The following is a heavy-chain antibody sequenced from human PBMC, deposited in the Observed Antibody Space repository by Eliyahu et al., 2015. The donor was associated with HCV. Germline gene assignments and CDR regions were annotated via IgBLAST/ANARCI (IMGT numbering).Heavy chain of an antibody. CDR2: IIPLLTKT. CDR3: ARSPLWGGYGMDV. CDR1: GGTLSRRS. Sequence: QVQLVQSGAEVRKPGSSVKVSCRASGGTLSRRSFSWVRQAPGQGLEWMGGIIPLLTKTNNAQNFQGRLTTTADDSTGTVYMDLASLTSEDTAIYYCARSPLWGGYGMDVWGQGTTVTVSS. J-gene: IGHJ6*02. V-gene: IGHV1-69*01. D-gene: IGHD2-21*01.